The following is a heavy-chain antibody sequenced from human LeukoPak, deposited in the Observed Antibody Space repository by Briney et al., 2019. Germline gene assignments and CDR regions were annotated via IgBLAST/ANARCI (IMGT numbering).Heavy chain of an antibody. CDR3: ARDNSGYDSYYYYMDV. CDR2: IIPIFGTA. V-gene: IGHV1-69*05. Sequence: SVKVSCKASGGTFSSYAISWVRQAPGQGLEWMGRIIPIFGTANHAQKFQGRVTITTDESTSTAYMELSSLRSEDTAVYYCARDNSGYDSYYYYMDVWGKGTTVTVSS. D-gene: IGHD5-12*01. CDR1: GGTFSSYA. J-gene: IGHJ6*03.